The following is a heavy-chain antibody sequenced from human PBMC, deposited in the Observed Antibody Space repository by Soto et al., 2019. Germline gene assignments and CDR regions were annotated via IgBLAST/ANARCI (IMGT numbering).Heavy chain of an antibody. CDR2: ISGGGSTV. D-gene: IGHD1-7*01. CDR3: ARGPGELELPYYFDH. Sequence: PVGLLRLCWAAAEGIFGAYEGNWVRQAPGKGLEWIAYISGGGSTVYYADSVKGRFTISRDIPKNSLYLQMNSLRAEDTAVYYCARGPGELELPYYFDHWGQGTLVTVS. J-gene: IGHJ4*02. V-gene: IGHV3-48*03. CDR1: EGIFGAYE.